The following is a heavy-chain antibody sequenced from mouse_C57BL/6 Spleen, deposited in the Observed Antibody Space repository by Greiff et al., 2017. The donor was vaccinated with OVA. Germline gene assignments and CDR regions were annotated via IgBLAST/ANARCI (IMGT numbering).Heavy chain of an antibody. V-gene: IGHV2-2*01. Sequence: VQLVESGPGLVQPSQSLSITCTVSGFSLTSYGVHWVRQSPGKGLEWLGVIWSGGSTDYNAAFISRLSISKDNSKSQVFFKMNSLQADDTAIYYCAFNWDEGVYYAMDYWGQGTSVTVSS. CDR2: IWSGGST. CDR3: AFNWDEGVYYAMDY. J-gene: IGHJ4*01. D-gene: IGHD4-1*02. CDR1: GFSLTSYG.